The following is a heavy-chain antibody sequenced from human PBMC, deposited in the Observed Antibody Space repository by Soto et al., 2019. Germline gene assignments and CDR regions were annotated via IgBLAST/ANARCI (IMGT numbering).Heavy chain of an antibody. J-gene: IGHJ6*01. CDR1: GFSFSTFL. CDR3: AKGSQEKVRLYFAMVV. D-gene: IGHD3-10*01. Sequence: GAPLRRSCRCPGFSFSTFLVHRGRQAPGKGLEWVAVISHDGSEKHYADAVKGRFTISRDNSENTHYLEMNSLRGEEHAVFFCAKGSQEKVRLYFAMVVWGEGAMVTVSS. CDR2: ISHDGSEK. V-gene: IGHV3-30*18.